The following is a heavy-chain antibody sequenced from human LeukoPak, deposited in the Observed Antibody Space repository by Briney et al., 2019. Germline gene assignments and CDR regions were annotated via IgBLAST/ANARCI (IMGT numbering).Heavy chain of an antibody. D-gene: IGHD1-26*01. CDR3: ARENSGSYSFDY. V-gene: IGHV4-38-2*02. Sequence: SETLSLTCTVSGYSISSGYYWGWIRQPPGKGLEWIGYIYTSGSTNYNPSLKSRVTISVDTSKNQFSLRLSSVTAADTAVYYCARENSGSYSFDYWGQGTLVTVSS. CDR1: GYSISSGYY. CDR2: IYTSGST. J-gene: IGHJ4*02.